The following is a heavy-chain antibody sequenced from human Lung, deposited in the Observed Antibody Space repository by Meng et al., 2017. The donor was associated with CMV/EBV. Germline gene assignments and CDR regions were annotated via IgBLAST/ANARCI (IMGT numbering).Heavy chain of an antibody. CDR1: GYTFTSYD. CDR2: ISDYNGNT. Sequence: ASXXVSXKASGYTFTSYDISWVRQAPGQGLEWMGWISDYNGNTNYAQKLQGRVTMTTDTSTSTAYMELRSLISDDTEGYYCARYDIAPAGLYGMEVWAQGTXVTVSS. D-gene: IGHD6-13*01. CDR3: ARYDIAPAGLYGMEV. J-gene: IGHJ6*02. V-gene: IGHV1-18*01.